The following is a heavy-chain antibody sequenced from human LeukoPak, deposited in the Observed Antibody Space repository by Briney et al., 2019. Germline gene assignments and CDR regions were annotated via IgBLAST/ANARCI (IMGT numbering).Heavy chain of an antibody. CDR1: GGSISSYY. Sequence: PSETLPLTCTVSGGSISSYYWSWIRQPAGKGLEWIGRIYTSGSTNYNPSLKSRVTMSVDTSKNQFSLKLSSVTAADTAVYYCARERRDGYNYDYYYYYMDVWGKGTTVTVSS. CDR2: IYTSGST. D-gene: IGHD5-24*01. V-gene: IGHV4-4*07. J-gene: IGHJ6*03. CDR3: ARERRDGYNYDYYYYYMDV.